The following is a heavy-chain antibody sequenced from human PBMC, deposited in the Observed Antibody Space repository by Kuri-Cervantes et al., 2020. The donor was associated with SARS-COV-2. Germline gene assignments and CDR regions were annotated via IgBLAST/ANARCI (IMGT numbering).Heavy chain of an antibody. D-gene: IGHD6-13*01. CDR1: GYSFTSYW. CDR2: IYPGDSDT. CDR3: ARHASSSWNY. Sequence: KVSCKGSGYSFTSYWIGWVRQMPGKGLEWMGIIYPGDSDTRYSPSSQGQVTISADKSISTAYLQWSSLKASDTAMYYCARHASSSWNYWGQGTLVTVSS. V-gene: IGHV5-51*01. J-gene: IGHJ4*02.